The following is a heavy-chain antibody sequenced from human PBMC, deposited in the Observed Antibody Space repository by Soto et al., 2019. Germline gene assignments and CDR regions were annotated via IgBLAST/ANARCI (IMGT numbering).Heavy chain of an antibody. V-gene: IGHV1-2*02. Sequence: ASVKVSCKASGYSFTDYYLHWVRQAPGQGLEWMGWINPNSGGTNYAQKFQGRVTMTRDTSISTAYMELSRLRSDDTAVYYCWVVIVRGFHYSGPGTMVTVYS. J-gene: IGHJ4*02. D-gene: IGHD3-22*01. CDR1: GYSFTDYY. CDR3: WVVIVRGFHY. CDR2: INPNSGGT.